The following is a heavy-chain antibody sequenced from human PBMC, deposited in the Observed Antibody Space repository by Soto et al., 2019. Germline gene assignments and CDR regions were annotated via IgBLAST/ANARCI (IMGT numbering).Heavy chain of an antibody. CDR3: ARGHSTDCSNGVCSLFYNHEMDV. D-gene: IGHD2-8*01. Sequence: ASVKVSCRASGYSFTDYHIHWVRQAPGQGLEWLGRINPKSGGTSTAQKFQGWVTMTRDRSISTVYMELTRLRSDDTAVYFCARGHSTDCSNGVCSLFYNHEMDVWGQGTTVTVSS. J-gene: IGHJ6*02. CDR2: INPKSGGT. V-gene: IGHV1-2*04. CDR1: GYSFTDYH.